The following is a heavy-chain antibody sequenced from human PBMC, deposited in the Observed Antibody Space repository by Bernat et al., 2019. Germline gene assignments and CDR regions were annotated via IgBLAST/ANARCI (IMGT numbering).Heavy chain of an antibody. V-gene: IGHV3-30*07. Sequence: QVQLVESGGGVVQPGRSLRLSCAASGFTFSDYDMHWVRQAQGKGLEWVTLISYDGTNKYYADSAKGRFTVSRDNSKNTLYLQMNSLRAEDTAVYYCARDPTRPAYYYYGMDVWGQGTTVTVSS. CDR2: ISYDGTNK. CDR1: GFTFSDYD. D-gene: IGHD6-6*01. J-gene: IGHJ6*02. CDR3: ARDPTRPAYYYYGMDV.